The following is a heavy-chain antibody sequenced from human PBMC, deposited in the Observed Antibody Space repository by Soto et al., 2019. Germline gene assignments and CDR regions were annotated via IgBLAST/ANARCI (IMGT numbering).Heavy chain of an antibody. J-gene: IGHJ4*02. CDR2: ISYDGSNR. Sequence: QVQLVESGGGVVQPGRSLRLSCAASGFTFSSYGIHWVRQAPGKGLEWVAVISYDGSNRYYADSVKGRITISRDNSKNPLCLQSTSLRAVDSAVDDCANGGYCASSGYLGWLGYWGQGTMVTGS. CDR3: ANGGYCASSGYLGWLGY. CDR1: GFTFSSYG. V-gene: IGHV3-30*18. D-gene: IGHD3-22*01.